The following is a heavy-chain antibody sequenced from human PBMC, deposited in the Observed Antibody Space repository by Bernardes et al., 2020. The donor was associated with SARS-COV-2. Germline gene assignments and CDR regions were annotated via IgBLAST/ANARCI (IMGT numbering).Heavy chain of an antibody. J-gene: IGHJ5*02. CDR3: ARVTAAGTGDWFDP. D-gene: IGHD6-13*01. CDR2: IYYSGST. Sequence: SETLSLTCTVSGGSISSSNYYWGWIRQPPGKGLEWIGYIYYSGSTKYNPSLKSRVTISVDTSKNQFSLKLSSVTAADTAVYYCARVTAAGTGDWFDPWGQGTLVTVSS. V-gene: IGHV4-61*05. CDR1: GGSISSSNYY.